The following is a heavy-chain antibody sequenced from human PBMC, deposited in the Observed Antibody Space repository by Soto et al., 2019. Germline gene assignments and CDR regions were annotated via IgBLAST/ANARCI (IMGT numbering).Heavy chain of an antibody. V-gene: IGHV3-74*01. CDR2: INSDGSST. J-gene: IGHJ4*02. D-gene: IGHD1-26*01. Sequence: EMQLVESGGGLVQPGGSLRLSCAASGFTFSSYWMHWVRQAPGKGLVWVSRINSDGSSTNYADSVKGRFTISRDNAKNTLYLRTDSLRGEDTAVYYCASGPSKWGLRGTGGYFPYWGQGTLVTVPS. CDR1: GFTFSSYW. CDR3: ASGPSKWGLRGTGGYFPY.